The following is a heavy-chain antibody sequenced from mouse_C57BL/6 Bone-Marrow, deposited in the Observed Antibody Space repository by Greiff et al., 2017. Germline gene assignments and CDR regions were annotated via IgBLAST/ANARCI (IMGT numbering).Heavy chain of an antibody. Sequence: QVQLPQPGAELVKPGASVKLSCKASGYTFTSYWMHWVKQRPGRGPEWIGRIEPNSGGTKYNEKFKSKATLTVDKPSSTAYMQLSSLTSEDAAVYYCARGRLRRRRYYAMDYWGQGTSVTVSS. CDR1: GYTFTSYW. V-gene: IGHV1-72*01. J-gene: IGHJ4*01. D-gene: IGHD2-4*01. CDR3: ARGRLRRRRYYAMDY. CDR2: IEPNSGGT.